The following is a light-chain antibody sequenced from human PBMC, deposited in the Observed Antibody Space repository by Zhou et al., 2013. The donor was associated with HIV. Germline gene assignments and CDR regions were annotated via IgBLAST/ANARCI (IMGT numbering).Light chain of an antibody. CDR1: HDINNY. Sequence: DIQMTQSPSSLSASVGDRVTITCRASHDINNYLAWFQQKPGKAPKTLISGTSNLQTGVPSRFTGSGSGTNFSLTISNLQPDDCATYYCQQSYSIPLTFGGGTKVEIK. V-gene: IGKV1-16*01. CDR3: QQSYSIPLT. CDR2: GTS. J-gene: IGKJ4*01.